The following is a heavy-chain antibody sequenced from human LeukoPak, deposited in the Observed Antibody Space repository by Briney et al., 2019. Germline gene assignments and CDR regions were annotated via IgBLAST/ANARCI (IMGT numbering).Heavy chain of an antibody. CDR3: ARDYNWNGYYYYGIDV. CDR2: MNPNSGNT. J-gene: IGHJ6*02. Sequence: GASVKVSCKASGYTFTSYDINWVRQATGQGLEWMGWMNPNSGNTGSALKFQGRVTMTRDTSISTAYMELSSLRSEDTAVYYCARDYNWNGYYYYGIDVWGQGTTLTVSS. CDR1: GYTFTSYD. V-gene: IGHV1-8*01. D-gene: IGHD1-20*01.